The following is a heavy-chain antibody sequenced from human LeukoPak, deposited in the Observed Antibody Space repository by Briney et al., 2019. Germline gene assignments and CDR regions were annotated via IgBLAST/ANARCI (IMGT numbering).Heavy chain of an antibody. CDR1: GYSISSGYY. D-gene: IGHD2-21*02. V-gene: IGHV4-38-2*01. CDR2: IYHSGST. CDR3: ARSLGDSYYYYYMDV. Sequence: SETLSLTCAVSGYSISSGYYWGWIRQPPGKGLEWIGSIYHSGSTYYNPSLKSRVTISVDTSKNQFSLKLSSVTAADTAVYYCARSLGDSYYYYYMDVWGKRTTVTVSS. J-gene: IGHJ6*03.